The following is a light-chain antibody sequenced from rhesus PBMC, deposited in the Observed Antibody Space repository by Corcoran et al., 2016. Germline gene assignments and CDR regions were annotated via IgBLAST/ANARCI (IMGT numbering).Light chain of an antibody. CDR1: QSISSW. V-gene: IGKV1-22*01. CDR3: QQCSSSPYS. J-gene: IGKJ2*01. Sequence: DIQMTQSPSSLSASVGDTVTITCRASQSISSWLAWYQQKPGKAPKLLIYKASRLQSGVPSRFSGGGSRTDFTLTISSLQSEDFATYYCQQCSSSPYSFGQGTKVEIK. CDR2: KAS.